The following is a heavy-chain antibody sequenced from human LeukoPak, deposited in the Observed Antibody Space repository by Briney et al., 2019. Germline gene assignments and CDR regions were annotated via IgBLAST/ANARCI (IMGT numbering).Heavy chain of an antibody. CDR2: IYHSGST. D-gene: IGHD3-16*01. V-gene: IGHV4-30-2*01. CDR1: GGSISSGGYY. J-gene: IGHJ1*01. CDR3: ARASTFFQD. Sequence: SETLSLTCTVSGGSISSGGYYWSWIRQPPGKGLEWIGYIYHSGSTYYNPSLKSRVTISVDTSKNQFSLKLSSVTAADTAMYYCARASTFFQDWGQGTLVTVSS.